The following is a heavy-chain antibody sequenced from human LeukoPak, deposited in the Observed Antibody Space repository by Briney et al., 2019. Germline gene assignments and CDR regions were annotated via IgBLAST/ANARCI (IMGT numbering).Heavy chain of an antibody. Sequence: GRSLRLSCAASGFTFDDYAMHWVRHAPGKGLEWVSGISWNSGSIGYADSVKGRFTISRDNAKNSLYLQMNSLRAEDTALYYCAKDMGMGIGSSWSIFDYWGQGTLVTVSS. CDR2: ISWNSGSI. CDR1: GFTFDDYA. CDR3: AKDMGMGIGSSWSIFDY. V-gene: IGHV3-9*01. J-gene: IGHJ4*02. D-gene: IGHD6-13*01.